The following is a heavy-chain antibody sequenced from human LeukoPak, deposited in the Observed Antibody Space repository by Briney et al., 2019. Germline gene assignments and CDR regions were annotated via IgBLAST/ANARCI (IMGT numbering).Heavy chain of an antibody. CDR1: GFTSSDYW. CDR3: AKAAYQLLGPYYYYGMDV. J-gene: IGHJ6*02. V-gene: IGHV3-30*18. Sequence: GGSLRLSCAASGFTSSDYWMAWVRQAPGKGLEWVAVISYDGSNKYYADSVKGRFTISRDNSKNTLYLQMNSLRAEDTAVYYCAKAAYQLLGPYYYYGMDVWGQGTTVTVSS. D-gene: IGHD2-2*01. CDR2: ISYDGSNK.